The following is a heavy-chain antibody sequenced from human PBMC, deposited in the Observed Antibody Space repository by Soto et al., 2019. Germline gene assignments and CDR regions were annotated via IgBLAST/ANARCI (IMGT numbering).Heavy chain of an antibody. CDR2: INHNGDT. CDR3: ARRLDD. Sequence: QVQLQQWGAGLLKPSETLSHTCTVYGGSFSGYYWSWIRQPPGKGLEWIGDINHNGDTNYNPSLKSRVTISVDTSKNQFSLKLNSVTAADTAVYDCARRLDDWGQGILVTVSS. V-gene: IGHV4-34*01. J-gene: IGHJ4*02. CDR1: GGSFSGYY.